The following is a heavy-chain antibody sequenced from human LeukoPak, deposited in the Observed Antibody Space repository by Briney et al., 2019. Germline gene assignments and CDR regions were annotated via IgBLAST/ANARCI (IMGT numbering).Heavy chain of an antibody. CDR3: ARGMYNWNDQDAFDI. V-gene: IGHV3-48*03. Sequence: GGSLRLSCAASGFTFSSYEMNWVRQAPGKGLEWVSYISSSGSTIYYADSVKGRFTISGDNAKNSLYLQMNSLRAEDTAVYYCARGMYNWNDQDAFDIWGQGTMVTVSS. CDR2: ISSSGSTI. D-gene: IGHD1-1*01. CDR1: GFTFSSYE. J-gene: IGHJ3*02.